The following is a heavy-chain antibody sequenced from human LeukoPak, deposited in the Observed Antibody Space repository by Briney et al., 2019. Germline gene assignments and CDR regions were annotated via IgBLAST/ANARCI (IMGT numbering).Heavy chain of an antibody. V-gene: IGHV1-69*05. J-gene: IGHJ6*03. Sequence: SVKVSCKASGGTFSSYAISWVRQAPGQGLEWMGGIIPIFGTANYAQKFQGRVTITTDESTSTAYMELSSMRSEDTAVYYCASSPHDYYYYMDVWGKGTTVTVSS. CDR2: IIPIFGTA. CDR3: ASSPHDYYYYMDV. CDR1: GGTFSSYA.